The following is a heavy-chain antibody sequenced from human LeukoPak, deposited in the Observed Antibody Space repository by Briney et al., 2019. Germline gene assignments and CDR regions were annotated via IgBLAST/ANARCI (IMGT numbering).Heavy chain of an antibody. CDR2: ISWDGGST. D-gene: IGHD3-10*01. Sequence: GGSLRLSCAASGFTFDDYAMHWVRQAPGKGLEWVSLISWDGGSTYYADSVKGRFTISRDNSKNSLYLQMNSLRTEDTALYYCAKDGYGSGWYYFDYWGQGTLVTVSS. CDR3: AKDGYGSGWYYFDY. CDR1: GFTFDDYA. V-gene: IGHV3-43*01. J-gene: IGHJ4*02.